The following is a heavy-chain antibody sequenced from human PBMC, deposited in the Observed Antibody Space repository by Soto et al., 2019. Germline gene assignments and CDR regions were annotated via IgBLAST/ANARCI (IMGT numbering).Heavy chain of an antibody. V-gene: IGHV3-30-3*01. J-gene: IGHJ2*01. Sequence: QVQLVESGGGVVQPGRSLRLSCAASGFTFSSYAMHWVRQAPGKGLEWVAVISYDGSNKYYADSVKGRFTISRDNSKNTPYLQMNSLRAEDTAVYYCARAIWGLHWYFDLWGRGTLVTVSS. CDR1: GFTFSSYA. CDR3: ARAIWGLHWYFDL. CDR2: ISYDGSNK. D-gene: IGHD7-27*01.